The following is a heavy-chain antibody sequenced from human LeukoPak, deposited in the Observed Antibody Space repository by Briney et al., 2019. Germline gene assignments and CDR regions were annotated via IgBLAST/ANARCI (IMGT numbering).Heavy chain of an antibody. Sequence: SETLSLTCTVSGGSISSSSDYWGWIRQPPGKGLEWIGSIYYSGSTYYNPSLKSRVTISVDTSKNQFSLKLSSVTAADTAVYYCARGYYGSGSYATREYYYYMDVWGKGTTVTVSS. CDR1: GGSISSSSDY. J-gene: IGHJ6*03. CDR2: IYYSGST. D-gene: IGHD3-10*01. V-gene: IGHV4-39*07. CDR3: ARGYYGSGSYATREYYYYMDV.